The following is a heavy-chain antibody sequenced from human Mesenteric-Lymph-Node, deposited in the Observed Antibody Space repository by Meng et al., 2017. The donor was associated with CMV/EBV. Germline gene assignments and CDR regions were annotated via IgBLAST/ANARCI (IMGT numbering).Heavy chain of an antibody. D-gene: IGHD2-2*01. J-gene: IGHJ5*02. V-gene: IGHV3-21*01. CDR1: GFTFSSYS. Sequence: GGSLRLSCAASGFTFSSYSMNWVRQAPGKGLEWVSSISSSSYIYYADSVKGRFTISRDNAKNSLYLQMNSLRAEDTAVYYCARDYCSSTSCYPGVGFDPWGQGTLVTVSS. CDR2: ISSSSYI. CDR3: ARDYCSSTSCYPGVGFDP.